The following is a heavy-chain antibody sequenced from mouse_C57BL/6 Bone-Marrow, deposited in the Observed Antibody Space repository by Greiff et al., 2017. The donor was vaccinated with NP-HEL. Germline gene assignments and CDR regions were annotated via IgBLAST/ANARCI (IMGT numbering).Heavy chain of an antibody. CDR3: ASYYSNYWFAY. V-gene: IGHV5-2*01. Sequence: EVQVVESGGGLVQPGESLKLSCESNEYEFPSHDMSWVRKTPEKRPELVAAINSDGGSTYYPDTMERRFIISRDNTKKTLYLQMSSLRSEDTALYYCASYYSNYWFAYWGKGTLVTVSA. D-gene: IGHD2-5*01. J-gene: IGHJ3*01. CDR2: INSDGGST. CDR1: EYEFPSHD.